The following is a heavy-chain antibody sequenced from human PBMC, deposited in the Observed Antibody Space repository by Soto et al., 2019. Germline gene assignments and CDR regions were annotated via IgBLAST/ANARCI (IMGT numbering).Heavy chain of an antibody. J-gene: IGHJ4*02. D-gene: IGHD6-6*01. V-gene: IGHV1-24*01. CDR2: FDPEDGET. Sequence: ASVKVSCKVSGYTLTELSMHWVRQAPGKGLEWMGGFDPEDGETIYAQKFQGRVTMTEDTSTDTAYMELSSLRSEDTAVYYCATCSRSSGPFDYWGQGTLVTVSS. CDR1: GYTLTELS. CDR3: ATCSRSSGPFDY.